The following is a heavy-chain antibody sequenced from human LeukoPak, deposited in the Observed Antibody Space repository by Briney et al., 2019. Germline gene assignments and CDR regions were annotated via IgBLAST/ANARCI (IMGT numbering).Heavy chain of an antibody. D-gene: IGHD3-22*01. V-gene: IGHV4-4*07. Sequence: SETLSLTCTVSGGSITGYYWNWIRQPAGRGLEWLGRVYSSGVGNYNPSLTSRVTMSVDTSKNQFSLKLTSLTAADTAVYYCAREEFLHEIDSSGYFVYWGQGTLVTVSS. CDR2: VYSSGVG. CDR3: AREEFLHEIDSSGYFVY. J-gene: IGHJ4*02. CDR1: GGSITGYY.